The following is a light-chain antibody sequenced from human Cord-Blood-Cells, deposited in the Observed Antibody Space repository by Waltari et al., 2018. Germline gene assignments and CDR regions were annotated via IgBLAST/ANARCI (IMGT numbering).Light chain of an antibody. J-gene: IGKJ5*01. Sequence: DIQMTQSPSSLSASVGDRVTITCRASQSIGSYLNRYQQKPGKAPKLLIYAASSLQSGVTSRFSGSGSGTDFTLTISSLQPEDFATYYCQQSYSTPFTFGQGTRLEIK. V-gene: IGKV1-39*01. CDR3: QQSYSTPFT. CDR1: QSIGSY. CDR2: AAS.